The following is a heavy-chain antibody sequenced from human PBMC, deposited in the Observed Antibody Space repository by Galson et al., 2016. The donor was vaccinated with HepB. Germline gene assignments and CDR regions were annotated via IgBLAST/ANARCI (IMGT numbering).Heavy chain of an antibody. Sequence: SETLSLTCIVSGGSISSTNYYWGWIRQPPGRGLEWIGSIYYSGSTYYNPSLESRVTISVDTSKNQFSLRLSSVTAADTAVYYCATGISVAGKYYYYYMDVGGKGTPVTVSS. CDR2: IYYSGST. CDR1: GGSISSTNYY. D-gene: IGHD6-19*01. J-gene: IGHJ6*03. CDR3: ATGISVAGKYYYYYMDV. V-gene: IGHV4-39*01.